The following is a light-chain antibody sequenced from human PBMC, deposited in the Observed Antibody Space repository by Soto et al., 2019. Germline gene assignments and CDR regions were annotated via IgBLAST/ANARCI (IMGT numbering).Light chain of an antibody. Sequence: EVVLTQSPATLSLSPGERATLSCRASQSVSEFLAWYQQKPGQAPRLLIYDASNRATGIPARFSGSGSGTDFTLTSSSLEAEDFALYYCQQRSKWPVTFGGGTKVEIK. CDR1: QSVSEF. CDR2: DAS. V-gene: IGKV3-11*01. CDR3: QQRSKWPVT. J-gene: IGKJ4*01.